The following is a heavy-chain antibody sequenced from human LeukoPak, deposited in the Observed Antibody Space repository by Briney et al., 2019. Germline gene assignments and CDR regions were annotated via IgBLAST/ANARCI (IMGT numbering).Heavy chain of an antibody. Sequence: SQTLSLTCTVSGGSISSGGYYWSWIRQHPGKGLEWIGYIYYSGSTYYNPSLKSRVTISVDTSKNQFSLKLSSVTAADTAVYYCARHLPYSSSSSVLFDYWGQGTLVTVSS. CDR3: ARHLPYSSSSSVLFDY. V-gene: IGHV4-31*03. J-gene: IGHJ4*02. CDR2: IYYSGST. D-gene: IGHD6-6*01. CDR1: GGSISSGGYY.